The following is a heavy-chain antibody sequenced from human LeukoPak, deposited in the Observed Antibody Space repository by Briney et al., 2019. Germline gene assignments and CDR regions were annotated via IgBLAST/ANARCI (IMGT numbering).Heavy chain of an antibody. CDR1: GFTFSSYA. Sequence: GGSLRLSCAASGFTFSSYAMSWVRQAPGKGLEWVSAISGSGGSTYYADSVKGQFTISRDNSKNTLYLQMNSLRAEDTAVYYCAKEGGYSSGWYGSFDYWGQGTLVTVSS. CDR2: ISGSGGST. CDR3: AKEGGYSSGWYGSFDY. J-gene: IGHJ4*02. V-gene: IGHV3-23*01. D-gene: IGHD6-19*01.